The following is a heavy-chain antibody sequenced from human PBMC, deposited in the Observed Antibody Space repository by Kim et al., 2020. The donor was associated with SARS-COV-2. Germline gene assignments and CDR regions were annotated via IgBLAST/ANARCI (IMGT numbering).Heavy chain of an antibody. D-gene: IGHD3-22*01. CDR2: IYYSGST. Sequence: SETLSLTCTVSGGSISSSSYYWGWIRQPPGKGLEWIGSIYYSGSTYYNPSLKSRVTISVDTSKNQFSLKLSSVTAADTAVYYCASPLLDSSGAFDIWGQGTMVTVSS. CDR3: ASPLLDSSGAFDI. CDR1: GGSISSSSYY. V-gene: IGHV4-39*01. J-gene: IGHJ3*02.